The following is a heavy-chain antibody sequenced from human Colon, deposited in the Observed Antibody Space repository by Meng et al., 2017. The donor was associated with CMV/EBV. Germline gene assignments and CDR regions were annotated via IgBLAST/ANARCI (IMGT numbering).Heavy chain of an antibody. Sequence: PGGSLRLSCAASGASEFPFSTYAMHWVRQAPGKGLECVSAISGDGGDTYYADSVKGRFIISRDNSKNTLYLQMGSLRAEDMAVYYCARGYYDSSAYFYKWFDPWGQGTLVTVSS. V-gene: IGHV3-64*02. D-gene: IGHD3-22*01. J-gene: IGHJ5*02. CDR2: ISGDGGDT. CDR1: GASEFPFSTYA. CDR3: ARGYYDSSAYFYKWFDP.